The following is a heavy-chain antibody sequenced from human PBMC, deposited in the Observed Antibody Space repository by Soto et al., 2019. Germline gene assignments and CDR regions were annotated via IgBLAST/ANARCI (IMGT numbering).Heavy chain of an antibody. CDR3: ARVPAVVTPGNDYFGVDV. Sequence: EVRLAQSGGEVKKPGESLKISCKGSGYSFTYYWIAWVRQRPGKDLEWMGIIYPNDADTKYNPSYQGQVTISADKSISTAYLQWTSLKTSDPAMYYCARVPAVVTPGNDYFGVDVWGQGTTVTVSS. D-gene: IGHD2-2*01. CDR2: IYPNDADT. J-gene: IGHJ6*02. V-gene: IGHV5-51*01. CDR1: GYSFTYYW.